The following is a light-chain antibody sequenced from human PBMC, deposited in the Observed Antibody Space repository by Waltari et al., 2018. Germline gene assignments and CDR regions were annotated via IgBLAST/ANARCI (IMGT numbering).Light chain of an antibody. CDR1: QSVRSN. CDR3: QHYTNWPLT. Sequence: EIVMTQYPATLSVSPGERATLSCRASQSVRSNYLAWYQQNPGQAPRLLIYGVSTRATGIPDRFSGSGSGTDFTLTISSLQSEDFAVYYCQHYTNWPLTFGGGTKVEIK. CDR2: GVS. V-gene: IGKV3D-15*01. J-gene: IGKJ4*01.